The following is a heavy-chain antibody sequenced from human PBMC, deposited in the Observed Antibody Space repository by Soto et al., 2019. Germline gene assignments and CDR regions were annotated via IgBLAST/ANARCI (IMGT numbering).Heavy chain of an antibody. CDR3: ARDFVGATYYCYYYGMDV. CDR1: GYTFTSYG. Sequence: ASVKVSCKASGYTFTSYGISWVRQAPGQGLEWMGWISAYNGNTNYAQKLQGRVTMTTDTSTSTAYMELSSLRSEDTAVYYCARDFVGATYYCYYYGMDVWGQGTTVTVSS. J-gene: IGHJ6*02. D-gene: IGHD3-3*01. V-gene: IGHV1-18*01. CDR2: ISAYNGNT.